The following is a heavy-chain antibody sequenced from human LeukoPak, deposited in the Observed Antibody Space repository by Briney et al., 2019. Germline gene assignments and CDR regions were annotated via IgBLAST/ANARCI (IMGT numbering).Heavy chain of an antibody. V-gene: IGHV4-34*01. D-gene: IGHD3-16*02. Sequence: PSETLSLTCAVYGGSFSGYYWSWIRQPPGKGLEWIGEINHSGSTNYNPSLKSRVTISVDTSKNQFSLKLSSVTAADTAVYYCARIPKYYDYVWGSYRSSTHFDYWGQGTLVTVSS. J-gene: IGHJ4*02. CDR3: ARIPKYYDYVWGSYRSSTHFDY. CDR1: GGSFSGYY. CDR2: INHSGST.